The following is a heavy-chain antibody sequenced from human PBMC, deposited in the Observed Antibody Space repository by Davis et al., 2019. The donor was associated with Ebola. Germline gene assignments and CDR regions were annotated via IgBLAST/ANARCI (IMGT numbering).Heavy chain of an antibody. Sequence: GGSLRLSCAASGFTFSSYAMSWVRQAPGKGLEWVANIKQDGSEKYYVDSVKGRFTISRDNAKNSLFLQMNSLRVEDTALYYCTKTISATPGDYWGQGTLVTVSS. V-gene: IGHV3-7*01. CDR1: GFTFSSYA. CDR3: TKTISATPGDY. J-gene: IGHJ4*02. D-gene: IGHD4/OR15-4a*01. CDR2: IKQDGSEK.